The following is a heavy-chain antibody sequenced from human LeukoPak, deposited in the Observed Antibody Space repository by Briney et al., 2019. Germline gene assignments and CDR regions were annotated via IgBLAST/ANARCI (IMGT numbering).Heavy chain of an antibody. CDR2: IYSDNT. V-gene: IGHV3-53*01. Sequence: GGSLRLSCTVSGFTVSSNSMSWVRQASGKGLEWVSFIYSDNTHYSDSVKGRFTISRDNSKNTLYLQMNSLRAEDTAVYYCARKYYSKGNFDYWGQGTLVTVSS. CDR3: ARKYYSKGNFDY. D-gene: IGHD4-11*01. CDR1: GFTVSSNS. J-gene: IGHJ4*02.